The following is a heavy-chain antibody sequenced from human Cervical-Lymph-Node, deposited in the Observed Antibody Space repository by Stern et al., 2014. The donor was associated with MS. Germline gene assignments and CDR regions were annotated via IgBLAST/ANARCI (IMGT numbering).Heavy chain of an antibody. V-gene: IGHV1-69*01. J-gene: IGHJ6*02. D-gene: IGHD2-8*01. Sequence: VHLVESWAEVKKPGSSVKVSCKASGGTFINHAISWVRQAPGQGLEWMGGFIPIFGTTHYAQKFQGRVTISADESASTAYMELSSLRSQDTAVYYCARDNDDNGMDVWGQGTTVIVSS. CDR3: ARDNDDNGMDV. CDR1: GGTFINHA. CDR2: FIPIFGTT.